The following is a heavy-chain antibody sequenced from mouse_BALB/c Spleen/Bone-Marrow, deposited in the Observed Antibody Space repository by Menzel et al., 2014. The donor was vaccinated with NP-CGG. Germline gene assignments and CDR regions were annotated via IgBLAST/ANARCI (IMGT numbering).Heavy chain of an antibody. Sequence: VQLQQSGPELVKPGASMRISCRASGYSFTAYTMNWVKQSHGKNLEWIGLINPYNGGTSYNQKFKGKATLTVDKSSSTAYMELLSPTSEDSAVYYCASWSTTGAMDYWGQGTSVTVSS. CDR3: ASWSTTGAMDY. CDR1: GYSFTAYT. J-gene: IGHJ4*01. D-gene: IGHD5-1*01. V-gene: IGHV1-31*01. CDR2: INPYNGGT.